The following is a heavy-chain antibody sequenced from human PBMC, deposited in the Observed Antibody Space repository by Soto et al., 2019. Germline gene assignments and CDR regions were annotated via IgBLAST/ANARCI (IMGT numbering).Heavy chain of an antibody. V-gene: IGHV3-30*18. CDR2: ISYDGSNK. Sequence: QVQLVESGGGVVQPGRSLRLSCAASGFTFSSYGMHWVRQAPGKGLEWVAVISYDGSNKYYADSVKGRFTISRDNSKNTLYLQMNSLRAEDTAVYYCAKDDVWSGSYLQNAFDIWGQGTMVTVSS. CDR3: AKDDVWSGSYLQNAFDI. D-gene: IGHD1-26*01. CDR1: GFTFSSYG. J-gene: IGHJ3*02.